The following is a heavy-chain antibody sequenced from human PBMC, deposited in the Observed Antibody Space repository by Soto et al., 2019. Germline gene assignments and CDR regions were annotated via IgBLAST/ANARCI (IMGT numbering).Heavy chain of an antibody. CDR1: GFNFSDHC. V-gene: IGHV3-11*06. CDR2: ISGSSRYT. Sequence: GSLRLSCAASGFNFSDHCMNWVRQAPGKGLEWVSYISGSSRYTNFADSVKGRFTISRDNAKNSLYLQMNSLRVEDTAVYYCARHTSGWHYYDYWGQGTPVTVSS. D-gene: IGHD6-25*01. J-gene: IGHJ4*02. CDR3: ARHTSGWHYYDY.